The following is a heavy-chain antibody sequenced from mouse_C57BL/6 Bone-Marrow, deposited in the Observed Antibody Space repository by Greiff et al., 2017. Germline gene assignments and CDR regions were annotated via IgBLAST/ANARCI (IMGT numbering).Heavy chain of an antibody. CDR3: ASITTVVATDY. CDR1: GYTFTSYW. J-gene: IGHJ2*01. D-gene: IGHD1-1*01. Sequence: QVQLQQPGAELVKPGASVKLSCKASGYTFTSYWMHWVKQRPGQGLEWIGMIHPNSGSTNYNEKFKSKATLTVDKSSSTAYMQLSSLTSEDSAVYYCASITTVVATDYCGQGTTLTVSS. V-gene: IGHV1-64*01. CDR2: IHPNSGST.